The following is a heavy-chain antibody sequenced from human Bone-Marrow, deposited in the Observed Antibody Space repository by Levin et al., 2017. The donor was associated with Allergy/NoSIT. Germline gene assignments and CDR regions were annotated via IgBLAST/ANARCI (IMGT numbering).Heavy chain of an antibody. Sequence: GSLRLSCDVNSGSFTAYYWIWIRQPPGKGLEWIGELHHSEGTKYNPSLKNRVTISTNTSKDHFSLRLSSVTAADAAVYYCARSRVRRVMYGIDVWGQGTTVTVSS. CDR1: SGSFTAYY. CDR3: ARSRVRRVMYGIDV. CDR2: LHHSEGT. V-gene: IGHV4-34*01. J-gene: IGHJ6*02. D-gene: IGHD3-10*01.